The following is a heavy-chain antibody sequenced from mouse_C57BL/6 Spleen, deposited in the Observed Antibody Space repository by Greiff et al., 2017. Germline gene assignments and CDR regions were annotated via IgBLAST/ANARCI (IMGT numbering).Heavy chain of an antibody. J-gene: IGHJ4*01. CDR2: ISSGGSYN. V-gene: IGHV5-6*01. Sequence: EVKVVESGGDLVKPGGSLKLSCAASGFTFSSYGMSWVRQTPDKRLEWVATISSGGSYNSYPDSVKGRFPISRYNAKNTLYLQMSSLKSEDPAMYYCARQYSNYFYAMDYWGQGTSVTVSS. D-gene: IGHD2-5*01. CDR1: GFTFSSYG. CDR3: ARQYSNYFYAMDY.